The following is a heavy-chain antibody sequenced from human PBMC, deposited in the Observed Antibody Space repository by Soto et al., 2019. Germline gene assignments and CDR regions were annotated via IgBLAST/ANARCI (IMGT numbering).Heavy chain of an antibody. CDR2: INPNSGGT. CDR1: GYTFTGYY. Sequence: ASVKVSCKASGYTFTGYYMHWVRQAPGQGLEWMGWINPNSGGTNYAQKFQGWVTMTRDTSISTAYMELSRLRSDDTAVYYCARWTQLTGDAFDIWGQGTMVTVSS. D-gene: IGHD7-27*01. J-gene: IGHJ3*02. V-gene: IGHV1-2*04. CDR3: ARWTQLTGDAFDI.